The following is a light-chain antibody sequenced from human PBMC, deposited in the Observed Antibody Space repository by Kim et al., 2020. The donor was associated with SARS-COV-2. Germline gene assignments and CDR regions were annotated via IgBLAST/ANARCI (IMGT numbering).Light chain of an antibody. J-gene: IGKJ4*01. V-gene: IGKV3-11*01. Sequence: PGERASPSCRTSQTIAISLGWYQHKLGQAPRLLIEDAANRAAGVPDRFRGGRSGTDFTLTISSLEPEDFAIYYCQQRNNWPPAVTFGGGTKVDIK. CDR3: QQRNNWPPAVT. CDR1: QTIAIS. CDR2: DAA.